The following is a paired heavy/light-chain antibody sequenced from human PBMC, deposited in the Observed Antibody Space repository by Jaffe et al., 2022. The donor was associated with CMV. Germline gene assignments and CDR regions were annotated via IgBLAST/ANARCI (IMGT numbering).Light chain of an antibody. V-gene: IGKV3-20*01. CDR2: GAS. CDR1: YSVKSSY. J-gene: IGKJ2*01. Sequence: ENVLTQSQGTLSLSPGERVTLSCRASYSVKSSYLAWYQQKPGQAPRLLIYGASSRATGIPGRFSGSGSGRDFTLTISTLEPEDFAVYYCQQYGDSPYTFGQGTKLEIK. CDR3: QQYGDSPYT.
Heavy chain of an antibody. CDR2: VTQTGNA. J-gene: IGHJ6*02. CDR3: ARGLARPVTGTLAWGPKRFHYYSGLDV. Sequence: QVQLQQWGAGLLRPSEPLSLTCAVHGGSMTDHYWTWIRQSPGKGLEWIGQVTQTGNANYNPSLENRVTISVDTSNNQFSLIVNSMTAADTALYFCARGLARPVTGTLAWGPKRFHYYSGLDVWGQGTTVVVSS. D-gene: IGHD6-19*01. V-gene: IGHV4-34*01. CDR1: GGSMTDHY.